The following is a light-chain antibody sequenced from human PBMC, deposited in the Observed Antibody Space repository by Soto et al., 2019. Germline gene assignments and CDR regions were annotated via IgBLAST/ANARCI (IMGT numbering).Light chain of an antibody. CDR2: DAS. CDR3: QQSSNWPLT. J-gene: IGKJ4*01. CDR1: QSVSSY. Sequence: EIVLTQSPATLSLSPGERATLSCRASQSVSSYLAWYQQKPGQAPRLLIYDASNRANGIPARISGSGSGTDFTLTIGSLEPEDFAVDYCQQSSNWPLTFGGGTKVESK. V-gene: IGKV3-11*01.